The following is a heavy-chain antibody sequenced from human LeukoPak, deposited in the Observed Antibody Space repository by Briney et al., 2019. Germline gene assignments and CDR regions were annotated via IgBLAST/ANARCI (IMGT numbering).Heavy chain of an antibody. D-gene: IGHD3-10*01. V-gene: IGHV4-59*01. CDR3: ARGGYYPRTYYFDY. Sequence: SETLSLTCTVSGGSISSYYWSWIRQPPGKGLEWIGYIYYSGSANYNPSLKSRVTISVDTSKNQFSLKLSSVTAADTAVYYCARGGYYPRTYYFDYWGQGTLVTVSS. J-gene: IGHJ4*02. CDR1: GGSISSYY. CDR2: IYYSGSA.